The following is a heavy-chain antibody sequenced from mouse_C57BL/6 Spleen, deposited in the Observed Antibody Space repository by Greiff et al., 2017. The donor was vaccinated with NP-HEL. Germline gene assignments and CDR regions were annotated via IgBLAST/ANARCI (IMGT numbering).Heavy chain of an antibody. J-gene: IGHJ3*01. CDR1: GFSLSTFGMG. V-gene: IGHV8-8*01. CDR2: IWWDDHN. CDR3: ARIADYGSGAWFAY. Sequence: QVTLKVSGPGILQPSQTLSLTCSFSGFSLSTFGMGVGWIRQPSGKGLEWLAHIWWDDHNYYNPALKSRLTISKDTSKNQVFLKIANVDTADTATYYCARIADYGSGAWFAYWGQGTLVTVSA. D-gene: IGHD1-1*01.